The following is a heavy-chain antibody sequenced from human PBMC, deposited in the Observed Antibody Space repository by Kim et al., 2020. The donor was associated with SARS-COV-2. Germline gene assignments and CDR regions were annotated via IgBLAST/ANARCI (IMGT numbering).Heavy chain of an antibody. CDR1: GYRLSSYG. V-gene: IGHV1-18*01. Sequence: ASVKVSCKASGYRLSSYGINWVRQAPGQGLEWRGWISTYTGDTNYAQKFQGRVSMTTETSTSTAYMELRSLRSDDTAGYFCARDIVSTGVFDYWGQGTRVTVSS. D-gene: IGHD5-12*01. CDR3: ARDIVSTGVFDY. J-gene: IGHJ4*02. CDR2: ISTYTGDT.